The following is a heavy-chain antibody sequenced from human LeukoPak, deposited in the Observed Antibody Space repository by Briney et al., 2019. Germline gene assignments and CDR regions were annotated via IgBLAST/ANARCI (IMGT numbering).Heavy chain of an antibody. Sequence: KSSETLSLTCSVSGGSISSGSYYWSWVRQPAGKGLEWIGRIYTSGSTNYNPSLKSRVTISVDTSKNQFSLKLSSVTAADTAVYYCAIVVGTAIHYFDYWGQGTLVTVSS. V-gene: IGHV4-61*02. J-gene: IGHJ4*02. CDR2: IYTSGST. CDR1: GGSISSGSYY. D-gene: IGHD2-21*02. CDR3: AIVVGTAIHYFDY.